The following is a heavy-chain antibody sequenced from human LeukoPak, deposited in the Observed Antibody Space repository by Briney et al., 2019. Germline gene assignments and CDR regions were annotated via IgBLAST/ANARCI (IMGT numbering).Heavy chain of an antibody. V-gene: IGHV4-39*01. CDR1: GGSISGYY. D-gene: IGHD6-6*01. CDR2: IYYSGST. J-gene: IGHJ5*02. Sequence: SETLSLTCTVSGGSISGYYWGWIRQPPGKGLEWIGSIYYSGSTYYNPSLKSRVTISVDTSKNQFSLKVSSVTAADTAVYYCARRVAARPRGYWFDPWGQGTLVTVSS. CDR3: ARRVAARPRGYWFDP.